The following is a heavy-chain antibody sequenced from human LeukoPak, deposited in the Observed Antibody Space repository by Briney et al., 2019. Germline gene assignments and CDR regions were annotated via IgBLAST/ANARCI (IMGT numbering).Heavy chain of an antibody. D-gene: IGHD3-22*01. CDR3: ARDLGQYYDTSDNWFDP. Sequence: GGSLRLSCAASGFTFSSYSMNWVRQAPGKGLEWVSYISSSGSTIYYADSVKGRFTISRDNSKNTLYLQMNSLRAEDTAVYYCARDLGQYYDTSDNWFDPWGQGTLVTVSS. CDR1: GFTFSSYS. V-gene: IGHV3-48*01. J-gene: IGHJ5*02. CDR2: ISSSGSTI.